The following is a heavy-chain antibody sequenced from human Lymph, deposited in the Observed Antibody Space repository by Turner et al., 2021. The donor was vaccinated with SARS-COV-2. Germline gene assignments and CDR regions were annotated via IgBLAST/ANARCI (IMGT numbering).Heavy chain of an antibody. CDR3: AREGEVGATGFDY. D-gene: IGHD1-26*01. CDR2: IWYDGSNE. J-gene: IGHJ4*02. CDR1: GFTFSKHG. V-gene: IGHV3-33*01. Sequence: VQLVESGGGVVQPGRSLGLSCAASGFTFSKHGMHWVRQAPGKGLEWVAVIWYDGSNEYYADSVKGRFTISRDNSKNTLYLQMNSLRVEDTAVYYCAREGEVGATGFDYWGQGTLVTVSS.